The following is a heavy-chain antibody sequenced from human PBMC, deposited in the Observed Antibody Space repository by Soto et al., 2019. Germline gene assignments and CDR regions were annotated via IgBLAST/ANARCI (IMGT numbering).Heavy chain of an antibody. V-gene: IGHV3-33*01. CDR1: GFTFSSNG. CDR2: IWYDGSNK. CDR3: ARGEYSSSSGYYYYGMDV. Sequence: PGGSLRLSCAASGFTFSSNGMHWVRQAPGKGLEWVAVIWYDGSNKYYADSVKDRFTIPRDNSKNTLYLQMNSLRAEDTAVYYCARGEYSSSSGYYYYGMDVWGQGTTVTSP. D-gene: IGHD6-6*01. J-gene: IGHJ6*02.